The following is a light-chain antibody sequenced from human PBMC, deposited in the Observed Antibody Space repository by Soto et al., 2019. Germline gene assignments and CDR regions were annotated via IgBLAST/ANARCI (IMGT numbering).Light chain of an antibody. V-gene: IGLV1-47*01. Sequence: QAVVTQPPSASGTPGQRVTISCSGSSSNIGSNYVYWYQQLPGTAPKLLIYRNNQRPSGVPDRFSGSKSGTSASLAISGLRSEDEADYYCAAWDDNLSAHVVFGGGTKLTVL. J-gene: IGLJ2*01. CDR3: AAWDDNLSAHVV. CDR2: RNN. CDR1: SSNIGSNY.